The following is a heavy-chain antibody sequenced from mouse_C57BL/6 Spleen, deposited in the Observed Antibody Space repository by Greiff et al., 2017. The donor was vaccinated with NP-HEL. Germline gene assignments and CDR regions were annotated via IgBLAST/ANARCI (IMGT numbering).Heavy chain of an antibody. Sequence: EVNLVESGGGLVKPGGSLKLSCAASGFTFSDYGMHWVRQAPEKGLEWVAYISSGSSTIYYADTVKTRFTISRDNAKNTLFLVMTSLRSEDTAMYYCANYDYGGFAYWGQGTLVTVSA. CDR1: GFTFSDYG. J-gene: IGHJ3*01. CDR2: ISSGSSTI. D-gene: IGHD2-4*01. CDR3: ANYDYGGFAY. V-gene: IGHV5-17*01.